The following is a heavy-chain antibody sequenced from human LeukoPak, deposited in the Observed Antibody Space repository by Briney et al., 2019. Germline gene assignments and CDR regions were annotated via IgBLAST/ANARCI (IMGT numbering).Heavy chain of an antibody. D-gene: IGHD5-12*01. Sequence: GGSPRLSCAASGFTFSTYAMSWVRQAPGKGLEWVSAISGSGDGGSGGNTYYADSVKGRFTISRDNSKNTLYLQMNSLRAEDTAVYYCGRAYVVSGYDFGIDYWGQGTLVTVSS. CDR1: GFTFSTYA. V-gene: IGHV3-23*01. J-gene: IGHJ4*02. CDR3: GRAYVVSGYDFGIDY. CDR2: ISGSGDGGSGGNT.